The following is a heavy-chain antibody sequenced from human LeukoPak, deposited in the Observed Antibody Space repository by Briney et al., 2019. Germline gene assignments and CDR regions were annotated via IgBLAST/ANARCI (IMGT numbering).Heavy chain of an antibody. CDR2: VSISGGTI. Sequence: GGSLRLSCAASGFIFSDYYMSWIRQAPGKGLEWVSYVSISGGTIYYADSVRGRFTIPRDNAKNSLYLQMNSLRAEDTAIYYCARTMITFGGVIVPMGFDYWGQGTLVTVSS. D-gene: IGHD3-16*02. CDR3: ARTMITFGGVIVPMGFDY. CDR1: GFIFSDYY. V-gene: IGHV3-11*01. J-gene: IGHJ4*02.